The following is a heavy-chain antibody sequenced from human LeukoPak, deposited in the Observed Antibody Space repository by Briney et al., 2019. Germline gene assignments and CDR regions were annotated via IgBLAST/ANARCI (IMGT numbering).Heavy chain of an antibody. CDR2: IYSGGGT. V-gene: IGHV3-66*01. CDR1: GFTVSSNC. D-gene: IGHD1-1*01. J-gene: IGHJ4*02. CDR3: ARDRGLLTTRFYFDY. Sequence: SGGSLRLSCAASGFTVSSNCMNWVRQAPGKGLEWLSVIYSGGGTYYADSVKGRFAISVDNSKNTLDLQMNSLRAEDTAVYYCARDRGLLTTRFYFDYWGQGTLVTVSS.